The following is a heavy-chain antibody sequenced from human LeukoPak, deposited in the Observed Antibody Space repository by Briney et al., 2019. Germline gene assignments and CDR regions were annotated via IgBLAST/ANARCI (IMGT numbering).Heavy chain of an antibody. CDR1: GYTFTGYY. D-gene: IGHD6-13*01. J-gene: IGHJ4*02. CDR3: ARGPTGYSSSWYAY. V-gene: IGHV1-2*06. Sequence: ASVEVSCKASGYTFTGYYMHWVRQAPGQGLEWMGRINPNSGGTNYAQKFQGRVTMTRDTSISTAYMELSRLRSDDTAVYYCARGPTGYSSSWYAYWGQGTLVTVSS. CDR2: INPNSGGT.